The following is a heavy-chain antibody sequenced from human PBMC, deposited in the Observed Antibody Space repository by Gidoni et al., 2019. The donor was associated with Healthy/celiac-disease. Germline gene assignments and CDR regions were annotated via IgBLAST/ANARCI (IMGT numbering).Heavy chain of an antibody. CDR2: ISGRGGST. D-gene: IGHD3-10*01. V-gene: IGHV3-23*04. CDR3: AKDRTMVRGVKRNYFDY. J-gene: IGHJ4*02. CDR1: GFTFSSSA. Sequence: EVQLVESGGGLVQPGGSLRLSCAASGFTFSSSAMSWVRQAPGKGLEWVSAISGRGGSTYYADSVKGRFTISRDNSKNTRDLQMNSLRAEDTAVYYCAKDRTMVRGVKRNYFDYWGQGTLVTVSS.